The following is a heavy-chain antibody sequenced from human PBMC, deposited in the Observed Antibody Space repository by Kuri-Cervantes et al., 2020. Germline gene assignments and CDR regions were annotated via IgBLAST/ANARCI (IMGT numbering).Heavy chain of an antibody. Sequence: ASVKVSCKASGYTFTGYYIHWVRQAPGQGLEWMGLINTSGGSRNYAQKFQDRVTMTRDTSTSTVYMELSSLRFEDTAVYYCARGEWTISADGRAFDYWGQGTLVTVSS. J-gene: IGHJ4*02. V-gene: IGHV1-46*01. CDR2: INTSGGSR. CDR1: GYTFTGYY. D-gene: IGHD6-13*01. CDR3: ARGEWTISADGRAFDY.